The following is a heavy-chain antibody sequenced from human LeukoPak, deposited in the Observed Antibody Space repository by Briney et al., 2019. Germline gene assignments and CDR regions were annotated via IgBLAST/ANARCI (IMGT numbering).Heavy chain of an antibody. D-gene: IGHD4-11*01. CDR2: ISAYNGNT. V-gene: IGHV1-18*01. J-gene: IGHJ4*02. CDR3: ARDYSNRLDY. Sequence: ASVKVSCTASGYTFTSYDINWVRQAPGQGLEWMGWISAYNGNTNYAQKLQGRVTMTTDTSTSTAYMELRSLRSDDTAVYYCARDYSNRLDYWGQGTLVTVSS. CDR1: GYTFTSYD.